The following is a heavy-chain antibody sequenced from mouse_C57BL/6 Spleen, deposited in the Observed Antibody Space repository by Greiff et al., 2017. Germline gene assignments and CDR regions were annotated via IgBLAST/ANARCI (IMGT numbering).Heavy chain of an antibody. CDR2: IHPNSGST. V-gene: IGHV1-64*01. CDR1: GYTFTSYW. J-gene: IGHJ1*03. Sequence: VQLQQPGAELVKPGASVKLSCKASGYTFTSYWMHWVKQRPGQGLEWIGMIHPNSGSTNYNEKFKSKATLTVDKSSSTAYMQLSSLTSEDSAVYYCASGVDYGGNWYFDVWGTGTTVTVSS. CDR3: ASGVDYGGNWYFDV. D-gene: IGHD2-4*01.